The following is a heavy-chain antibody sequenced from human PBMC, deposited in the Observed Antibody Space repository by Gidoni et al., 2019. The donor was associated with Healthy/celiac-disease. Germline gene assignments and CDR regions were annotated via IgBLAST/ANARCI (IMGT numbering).Heavy chain of an antibody. D-gene: IGHD6-19*01. CDR2: TYHRSKWYN. V-gene: IGHV6-1*01. CDR1: VDRFPSNSAA. J-gene: IGHJ3*02. CDR3: ARDQGSGWYTLDAFDI. Sequence: QVQLLQSGPGLVKPSQPLSSPCSIPVDRFPSNSAAWNWIRQSPSIGLEWLGRTYHRSKWYNDYAVSVKSRITINPDTSKNQFSLQLNAVTPEDTAVYYCARDQGSGWYTLDAFDIWGQGTMVTVSS.